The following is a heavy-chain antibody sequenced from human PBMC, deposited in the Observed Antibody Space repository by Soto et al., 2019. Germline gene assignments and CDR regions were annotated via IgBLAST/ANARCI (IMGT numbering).Heavy chain of an antibody. V-gene: IGHV3-30*18. Sequence: QVQLVDSGGGVVQPGRSLRLSCAASGFTFSNYGMHWVRQAPGKGLEWVAFISYHGSDKNYADSVKGRFTISRDNSKNTFYLQMNSLRAHDTAVYYCAKDGTSGGTYFDYWGQGTLVTVSS. CDR1: GFTFSNYG. J-gene: IGHJ4*02. CDR3: AKDGTSGGTYFDY. CDR2: ISYHGSDK.